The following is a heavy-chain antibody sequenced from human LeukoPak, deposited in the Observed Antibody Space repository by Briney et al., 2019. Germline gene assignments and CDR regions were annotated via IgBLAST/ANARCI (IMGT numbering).Heavy chain of an antibody. Sequence: PGGSLRLSCAASGLTSRSYVMSWVRQAPGKGLEWVSGISASGGSTYYADAVKGRFTISRDISKNTLYLQMSSLRAEDTAIYCCAQASSDYFGSGSLTSWGQGTLVTVSS. CDR3: AQASSDYFGSGSLTS. J-gene: IGHJ5*02. V-gene: IGHV3-23*01. CDR1: GLTSRSYV. CDR2: ISASGGST. D-gene: IGHD3-10*01.